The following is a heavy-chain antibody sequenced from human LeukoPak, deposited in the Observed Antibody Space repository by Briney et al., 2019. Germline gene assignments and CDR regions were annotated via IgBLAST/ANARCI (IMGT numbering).Heavy chain of an antibody. Sequence: SETLSLTCAVYGGSFSGYYWSWIRQPPGKGLEWIGEINHSGSTNYNPSLKSRVTISVDTSKNQFSLKLSSVTAADTAVYYCARDRVYYDSSGYYPPGDYSFDYWGQGTLVTVSS. CDR3: ARDRVYYDSSGYYPPGDYSFDY. J-gene: IGHJ4*02. CDR1: GGSFSGYY. V-gene: IGHV4-34*01. CDR2: INHSGST. D-gene: IGHD3-22*01.